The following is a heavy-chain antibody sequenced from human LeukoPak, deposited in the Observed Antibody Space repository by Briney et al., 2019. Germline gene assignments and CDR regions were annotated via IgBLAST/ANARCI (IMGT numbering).Heavy chain of an antibody. CDR3: ARSGWDLFHYGMDV. Sequence: GGSLRLSCAASGFTFSSYSMNWVRQAPGKGLEWVAVISYDGSNKYYADSVKGRFTISRDNSKNTLWLQMNSLRAEDTAVYYCARSGWDLFHYGMDVWGQGTTVTVSS. V-gene: IGHV3-30*19. D-gene: IGHD6-19*01. CDR1: GFTFSSYS. J-gene: IGHJ6*02. CDR2: ISYDGSNK.